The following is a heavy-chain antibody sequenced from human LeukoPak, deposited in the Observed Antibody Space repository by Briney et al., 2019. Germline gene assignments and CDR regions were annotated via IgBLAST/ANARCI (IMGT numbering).Heavy chain of an antibody. J-gene: IGHJ3*02. Sequence: SETMSLTSTVYGDSIRSHYWSWIRQPPGKGLEWIGYIYYTGGTNFNPSLKSRVTISADTSKNQYSLSLTSVTAADTAVYYCARHCYDSRGEAFDIWGQGTMVTVSS. D-gene: IGHD3-22*01. CDR2: IYYTGGT. CDR3: ARHCYDSRGEAFDI. V-gene: IGHV4-59*11. CDR1: GDSIRSHY.